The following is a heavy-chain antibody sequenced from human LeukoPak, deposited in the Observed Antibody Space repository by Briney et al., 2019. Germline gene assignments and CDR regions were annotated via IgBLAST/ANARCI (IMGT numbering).Heavy chain of an antibody. CDR1: GYSFTSYC. CDR2: IYPGDSDT. D-gene: IGHD2-2*01. Sequence: GESLKISCKGSGYSFTSYCIGWVRQMPGKGLEWMGIIYPGDSDTRYSPSFQGQVTISADKSISTAYLQWSSLKASDTAMYYCARSTYCSSTSCYGDWFDPWGQGTLVTVSS. V-gene: IGHV5-51*01. CDR3: ARSTYCSSTSCYGDWFDP. J-gene: IGHJ5*02.